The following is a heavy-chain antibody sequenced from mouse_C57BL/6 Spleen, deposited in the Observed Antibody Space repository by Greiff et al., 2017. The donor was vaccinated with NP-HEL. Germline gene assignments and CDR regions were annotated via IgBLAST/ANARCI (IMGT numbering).Heavy chain of an antibody. Sequence: VQLQQSGPELVKPGASVKISCKASGYAFSSSWMNWVKQRPGKGLEWIGRIYPGDGDTNYNGKFKGKATLTADKSSSTAYMQLSSLTSEEYAVYFCARRDVFYFDVWGKGTTVTVSS. CDR3: ARRDVFYFDV. CDR2: IYPGDGDT. V-gene: IGHV1-82*01. J-gene: IGHJ1*03. CDR1: GYAFSSSW.